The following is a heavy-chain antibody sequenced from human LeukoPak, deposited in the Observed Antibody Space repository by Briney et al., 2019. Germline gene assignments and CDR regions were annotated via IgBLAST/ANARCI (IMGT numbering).Heavy chain of an antibody. CDR1: GGYISSYY. J-gene: IGHJ4*02. D-gene: IGHD1-1*01. CDR3: ARDTGTTPYFDY. Sequence: SETLSLTCTVSGGYISSYYWSWFRQPAGKGLEWIGRIYTTGSASHNPSLKSRVTMSVDTSKSQVSLKLSSVTAADTAVYYCARDTGTTPYFDYWGQGSLVTVSS. CDR2: IYTTGSA. V-gene: IGHV4-4*07.